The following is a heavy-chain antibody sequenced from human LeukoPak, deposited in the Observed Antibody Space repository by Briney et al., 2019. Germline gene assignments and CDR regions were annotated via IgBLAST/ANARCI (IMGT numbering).Heavy chain of an antibody. CDR2: VNHSGRI. J-gene: IGHJ6*02. Sequence: SETLSLTCAVYGGSFSGFHWSWIRQPPGKGLEWIGEVNHSGRINYNPSLKSRVTISADTSKNQFSLKLRSVTAADTAVYYCARVWLTVVVAATGYYYGMDVWGQGTPVTVSS. D-gene: IGHD2-15*01. CDR3: ARVWLTVVVAATGYYYGMDV. CDR1: GGSFSGFH. V-gene: IGHV4-34*01.